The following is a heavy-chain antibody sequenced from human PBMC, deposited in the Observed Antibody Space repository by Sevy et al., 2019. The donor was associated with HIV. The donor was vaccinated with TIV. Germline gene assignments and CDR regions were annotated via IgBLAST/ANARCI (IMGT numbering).Heavy chain of an antibody. J-gene: IGHJ3*02. D-gene: IGHD2-2*01. CDR1: GGSFSGYY. CDR2: INHSGST. CDR3: TRHCSSTTCSHAFDI. V-gene: IGHV4-34*01. Sequence: SETLSLTCTVYGGSFSGYYWSWIRQPPGKGLEWIGEINHSGSTNYNPSLKSRVTISVDTSKNQFSLKLSSVTAADTAVYYCTRHCSSTTCSHAFDIWGQGTMVTVSS.